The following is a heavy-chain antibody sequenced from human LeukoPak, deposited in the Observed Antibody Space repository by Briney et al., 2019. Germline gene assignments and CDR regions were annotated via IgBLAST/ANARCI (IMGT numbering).Heavy chain of an antibody. CDR3: ARASSLYSYGPW. CDR2: IYSGGST. J-gene: IGHJ4*02. V-gene: IGHV3-53*01. D-gene: IGHD5-18*01. Sequence: GGSLRLSCAASGFTVSSNYMSWVRQAPGKGLEWVSVIYSGGSTYYADSVKGRFTISRDNSKSTLYLQMNSLRAEDTAVYYCARASSLYSYGPWWGQGTLVTVSS. CDR1: GFTVSSNY.